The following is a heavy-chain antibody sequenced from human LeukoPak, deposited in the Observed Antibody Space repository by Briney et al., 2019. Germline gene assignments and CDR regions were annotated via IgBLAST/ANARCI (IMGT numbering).Heavy chain of an antibody. CDR1: GFTYSSYW. CDR3: ARNGVSYGLDI. D-gene: IGHD3-10*01. V-gene: IGHV3-74*01. J-gene: IGHJ3*02. Sequence: GGSLRLSCAASGFTYSSYWMHWVRQAPGKGLVWVSRINSDGSSTSYADSVKGRFTISRDNSKNTLYLQMGSLRAEDMAVYYCARNGVSYGLDIWGQGTMVTVSS. CDR2: INSDGSST.